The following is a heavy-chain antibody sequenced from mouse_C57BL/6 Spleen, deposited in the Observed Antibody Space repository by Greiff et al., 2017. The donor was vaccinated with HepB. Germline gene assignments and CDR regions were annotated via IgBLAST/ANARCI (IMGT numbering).Heavy chain of an antibody. D-gene: IGHD1-1*01. V-gene: IGHV1-52*01. CDR1: GYTFTSYW. J-gene: IGHJ4*01. CDR2: IDPSDSET. CDR3: AREGGYFGSSYSYYAMDY. Sequence: QVQLKQPGAELVRPGSSVKLSCKASGYTFTSYWMHWVKQRPIQGLEWIGNIDPSDSETHYNQKFKDKATLTVDKSSSTAYMQLSSLTSEDSAVYYCAREGGYFGSSYSYYAMDYWGQGTSVTVSS.